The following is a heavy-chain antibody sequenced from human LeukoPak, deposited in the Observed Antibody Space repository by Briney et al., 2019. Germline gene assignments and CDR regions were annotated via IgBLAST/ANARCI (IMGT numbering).Heavy chain of an antibody. CDR2: IYYSGST. V-gene: IGHV4-30-4*01. Sequence: SETLSLTCTVSGGSISSGDYSWSWIRQPPGKGLEWIGYIYYSGSTYYNPSLKSRVTISVDTSKNQFSLKLSSVTAADTAVYYCARGRAGKESMVLLEGSLPNGPYGMDVWGQGTTVTVSS. CDR3: ARGRAGKESMVLLEGSLPNGPYGMDV. D-gene: IGHD2-8*01. CDR1: GGSISSGDYS. J-gene: IGHJ6*02.